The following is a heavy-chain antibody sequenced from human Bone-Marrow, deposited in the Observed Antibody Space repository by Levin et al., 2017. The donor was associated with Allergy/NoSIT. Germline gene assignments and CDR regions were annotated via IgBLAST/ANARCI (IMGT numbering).Heavy chain of an antibody. D-gene: IGHD1-26*01. Sequence: ASVKVSCKGSGYKFSNYWIAWVRQTPGKGLEWVGIIYPGNSDISYSPSFQGHVTISVDKSIRTAYLQWSSLSVSDTAIYYCARHQWEYLGGDSWGQGTLVTVHS. CDR2: IYPGNSDI. V-gene: IGHV5-51*01. CDR1: GYKFSNYW. J-gene: IGHJ1*01. CDR3: ARHQWEYLGGDS.